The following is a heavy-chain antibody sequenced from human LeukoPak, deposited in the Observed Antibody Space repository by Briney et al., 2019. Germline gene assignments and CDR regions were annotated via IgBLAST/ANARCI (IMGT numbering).Heavy chain of an antibody. J-gene: IGHJ4*02. CDR3: ASQGGYFDY. CDR1: GGSISSSSYY. D-gene: IGHD3-16*01. CDR2: IYYSGST. Sequence: SETLSLTCTVSGGSISSSSYYWGWIRQPPGKGLEWIGSIYYSGSTYYNPSLKSRVTISVDTSKNQFSLKLSSATAADTAVYYCASQGGYFDYWGQGTLVTVSS. V-gene: IGHV4-39*01.